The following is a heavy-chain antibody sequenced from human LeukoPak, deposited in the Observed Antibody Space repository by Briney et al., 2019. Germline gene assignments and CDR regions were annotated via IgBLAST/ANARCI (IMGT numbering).Heavy chain of an antibody. Sequence: PGGSLRLSCAASGFTFSSYAMSWDRQAPGKGLEWVSGISGSGGSTYYADSVKGRFTIFRDNSKNTLYLQMNSLRAEDTAVYHCANGWSPDYWGRGTLVTVSS. V-gene: IGHV3-23*01. D-gene: IGHD2-15*01. CDR2: ISGSGGST. J-gene: IGHJ4*02. CDR1: GFTFSSYA. CDR3: ANGWSPDY.